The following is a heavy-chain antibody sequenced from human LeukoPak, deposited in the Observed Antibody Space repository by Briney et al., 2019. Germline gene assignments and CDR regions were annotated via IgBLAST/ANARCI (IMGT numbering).Heavy chain of an antibody. CDR2: IYSEGST. Sequence: GGSLRLSCAASGLTVRTTYMSWVRQTPGKGLEWVSVIYSEGSTYYADSVKGRFTMSKDNSKSTVYLQMNSLRVEDTAVYYCARDVYSSGWYGGFDLWGQGTLVTVS. CDR1: GLTVRTTY. V-gene: IGHV3-53*01. J-gene: IGHJ4*02. D-gene: IGHD6-19*01. CDR3: ARDVYSSGWYGGFDL.